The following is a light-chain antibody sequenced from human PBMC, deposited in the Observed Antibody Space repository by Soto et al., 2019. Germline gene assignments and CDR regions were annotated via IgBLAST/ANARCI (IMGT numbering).Light chain of an antibody. CDR1: QSLSTNF. V-gene: IGKV3-20*01. J-gene: IGKJ1*01. CDR3: QQYDMSPWT. CDR2: DSS. Sequence: EIVLTQSPAPLSLSPRERATLSCRASQSLSTNFLAWYQQKPGKPPRLLIYDSSTRATGFPDRFSGSGSGTDFTLTMIRLEPEDFAVYYCQQYDMSPWTFGQGTQVEIK.